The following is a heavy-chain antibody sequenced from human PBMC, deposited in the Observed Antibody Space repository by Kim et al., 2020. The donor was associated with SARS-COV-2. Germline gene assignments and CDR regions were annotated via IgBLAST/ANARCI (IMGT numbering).Heavy chain of an antibody. Sequence: TPDANTVKGRFTISRENGKNSLYLQMDSLRAEDTAVYFCARSNKGFDYCGQGTLVTVSS. CDR2: T. D-gene: IGHD4-4*01. J-gene: IGHJ4*02. CDR3: ARSNKGFDY. V-gene: IGHV3-48*01.